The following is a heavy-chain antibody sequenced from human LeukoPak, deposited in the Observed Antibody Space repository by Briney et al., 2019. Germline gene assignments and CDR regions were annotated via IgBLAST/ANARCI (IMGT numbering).Heavy chain of an antibody. CDR2: INHSGST. Sequence: PSETLSLTCAVYGGSFSGYYWSWIRQPPGKGLEWIGEINHSGSTNYNPSLKSRVTISVDTSKNQFSLKLSSVTAADTAVHYCARRGYSYGPRGYFDYWGQGTLVTVSS. CDR3: ARRGYSYGPRGYFDY. V-gene: IGHV4-34*01. J-gene: IGHJ4*02. CDR1: GGSFSGYY. D-gene: IGHD5-18*01.